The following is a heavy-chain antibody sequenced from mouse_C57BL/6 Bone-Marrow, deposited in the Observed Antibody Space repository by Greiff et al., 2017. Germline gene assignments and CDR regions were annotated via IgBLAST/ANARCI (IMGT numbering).Heavy chain of an antibody. CDR2: ISPSSGYT. V-gene: IGHV1-7*01. J-gene: IGHJ3*01. CDR3: ARSYGGNYGGFAY. CDR1: GYTFTSYW. Sequence: QVQLQQSGADLAKPGASVKLSCKASGYTFTSYWMHWVKQRPGQGLEWIGYISPSSGYTKYNQKFKDKATLTADKSSSTAYMQLSSLTYEDSAVYYCARSYGGNYGGFAYWGQGTLVTVSA. D-gene: IGHD2-10*01.